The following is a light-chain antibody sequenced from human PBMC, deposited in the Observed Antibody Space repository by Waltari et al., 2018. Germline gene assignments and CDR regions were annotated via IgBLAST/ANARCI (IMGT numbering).Light chain of an antibody. J-gene: IGLJ2*01. V-gene: IGLV2-14*03. CDR1: RRDFGGYHY. CDR2: DVS. CDR3: SSYISSSTLEL. Sequence: QSALTQPASVSGSPGQSITIPCTGTRRDFGGYHYVSWYQQHPGKAPKLMIYDVSNRPSGVSNRFSGSKSGNTASLTISGLQAEDEADYYCSSYISSSTLELFGGGTSLTVL.